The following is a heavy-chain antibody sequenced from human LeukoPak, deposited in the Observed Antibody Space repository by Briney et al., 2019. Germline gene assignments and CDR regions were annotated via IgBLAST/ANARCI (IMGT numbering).Heavy chain of an antibody. J-gene: IGHJ3*02. V-gene: IGHV4-4*07. Sequence: PSETLSLTCTVSGVSISSYYWSWLRQPAGKGLGWIGRIYKSGNNNYNPSLKSRVTMSVGTSKNQFSLKLSSVTAADTAMYYCARDPDSSSWGYAFDIWGQGTMVTVSS. CDR1: GVSISSYY. CDR2: IYKSGNN. CDR3: ARDPDSSSWGYAFDI. D-gene: IGHD6-13*01.